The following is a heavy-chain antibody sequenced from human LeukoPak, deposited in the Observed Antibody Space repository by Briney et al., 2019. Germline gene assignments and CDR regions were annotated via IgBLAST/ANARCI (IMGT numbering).Heavy chain of an antibody. D-gene: IGHD3-10*01. V-gene: IGHV3-48*03. CDR3: ARDRSGVDYYYYGMDV. Sequence: GGSLRLSCAASGFTSSSYEMNWVRQAPGKGLEWVSYISSSGSTIYYADSVKGRFTISRDNAKNSLYLQMNSLRAEDTAVYYCARDRSGVDYYYYGMDVWGKGTTVTVSS. CDR1: GFTSSSYE. J-gene: IGHJ6*04. CDR2: ISSSGSTI.